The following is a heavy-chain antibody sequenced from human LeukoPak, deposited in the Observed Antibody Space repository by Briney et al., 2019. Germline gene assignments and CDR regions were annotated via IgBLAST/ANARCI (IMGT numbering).Heavy chain of an antibody. CDR1: SGSISNGDYY. V-gene: IGHV4-31*03. Sequence: SQTLSLTCSVSSGSISNGDYYWSWIRQHPEKGLEWIGYIYYSGSAYYNPSLKGRVTVSIDTTKNQFSLRLSSVTAADTAVYYCARADFRGGYFASFDYWGQGTLVTVSS. D-gene: IGHD3-3*01. J-gene: IGHJ4*02. CDR3: ARADFRGGYFASFDY. CDR2: IYYSGSA.